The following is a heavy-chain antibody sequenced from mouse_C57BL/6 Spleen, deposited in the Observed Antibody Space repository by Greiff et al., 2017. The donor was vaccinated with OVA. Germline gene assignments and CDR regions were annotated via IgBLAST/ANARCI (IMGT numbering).Heavy chain of an antibody. CDR3: ARPSTMVTTEGGYYFDY. J-gene: IGHJ2*01. CDR2: IDPANGNT. Sequence: VQLKESVAELVRPGASVKLSCTASGFNIKNTYMHWVKQRPEQGLEWIGRIDPANGNTKYAPKFQGKATITADTSSNTAYLQLSSLTSEDTAIYYCARPSTMVTTEGGYYFDYWGQGTTLTVSS. D-gene: IGHD2-2*01. CDR1: GFNIKNTY. V-gene: IGHV14-3*01.